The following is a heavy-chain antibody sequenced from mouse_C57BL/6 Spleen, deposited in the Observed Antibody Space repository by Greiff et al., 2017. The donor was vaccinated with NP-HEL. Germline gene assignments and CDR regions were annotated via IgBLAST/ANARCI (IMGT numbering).Heavy chain of an antibody. V-gene: IGHV1-82*01. CDR1: GYAFSSSW. Sequence: VQLQQSGPELVKPGASVKISCKASGYAFSSSWMNWVKQRPGKGLEWIGRIYPGDGDTNYNGKFKGKATLTADKSSSTAYMQLSSLTSEDSAVYFCARSGGYHFDYWGQGTTLTVSS. CDR3: ARSGGYHFDY. CDR2: IYPGDGDT. J-gene: IGHJ2*01. D-gene: IGHD2-2*01.